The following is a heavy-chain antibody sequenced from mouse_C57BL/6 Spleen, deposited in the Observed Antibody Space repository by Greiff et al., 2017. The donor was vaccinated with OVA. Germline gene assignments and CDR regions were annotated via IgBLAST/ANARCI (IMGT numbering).Heavy chain of an antibody. Sequence: LMESGAELSCTASGYTFTDYYINWVKQRPGQGLEWIARIYPGSGNTYSNEKFTCKATLTAEKSSSTAYMQLISLTSEDSAVYFCARGAYYSNYAWFADWGQGTLVTVSA. D-gene: IGHD2-5*01. V-gene: IGHV1-76*01. CDR1: GYTFTDYY. J-gene: IGHJ3*01. CDR2: IYPGSGNT. CDR3: ARGAYYSNYAWFAD.